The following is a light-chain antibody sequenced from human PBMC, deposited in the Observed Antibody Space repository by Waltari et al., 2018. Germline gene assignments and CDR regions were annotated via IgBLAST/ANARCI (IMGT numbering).Light chain of an antibody. J-gene: IGLJ2*01. CDR1: TLRRYY. CDR3: HSRETFSTRL. Sequence: SSDLTQDPSVSVALGQTVRITCQGATLRRYYASWYQQRPGQAPVLVLYGPGNRPSGIPDLFSGSTSGNTASLTITGAQAEDEADYYCHSRETFSTRLFGGGTRLTV. CDR2: GPG. V-gene: IGLV3-19*01.